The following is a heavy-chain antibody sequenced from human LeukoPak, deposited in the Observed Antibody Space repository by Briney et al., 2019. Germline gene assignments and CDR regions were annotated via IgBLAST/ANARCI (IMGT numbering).Heavy chain of an antibody. CDR3: AAWGKYNY. Sequence: GGSLRHSCAASGFPLSGYWMNWLRQAPGKGLEWVANINLGGSAKLYVDSVKGRFTISRDNAKNSLDLQMNSLKVEDTAVYYCAAWGKYNYWGQGTLVTVCS. J-gene: IGHJ4*02. V-gene: IGHV3-7*01. D-gene: IGHD7-27*01. CDR2: INLGGSAK. CDR1: GFPLSGYW.